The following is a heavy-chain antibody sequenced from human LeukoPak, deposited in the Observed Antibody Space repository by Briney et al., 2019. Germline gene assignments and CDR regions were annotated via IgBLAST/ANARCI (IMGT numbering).Heavy chain of an antibody. V-gene: IGHV4-34*01. CDR3: ARDQAAPYYYYYYMDV. CDR1: GGSFSGYY. D-gene: IGHD6-6*01. CDR2: ITHSGST. J-gene: IGHJ6*03. Sequence: SETLSLTCAVYGGSFSGYYWSWIRQPPGKGLEWIGEITHSGSTNYNPSLKSRVTISVDTSKNQFSLKLSSVTAADTAVYYCARDQAAPYYYYYYMDVWGKGTTVTVSS.